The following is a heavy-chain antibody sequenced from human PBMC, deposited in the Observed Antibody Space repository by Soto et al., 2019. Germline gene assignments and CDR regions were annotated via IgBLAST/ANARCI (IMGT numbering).Heavy chain of an antibody. CDR1: GVTVSSNY. Sequence: EVQLVESGGGLVQPGGSLRLSCAASGVTVSSNYMSWVRQAPGKGLEWVSVIYSGGSTYYADSVKGRFTISRDNSKNTLYLQTHSLRAEDTAVYYCARHGYNYGGGYFEYWGQGTLVTVSS. CDR2: IYSGGST. J-gene: IGHJ4*02. D-gene: IGHD5-18*01. V-gene: IGHV3-66*04. CDR3: ARHGYNYGGGYFEY.